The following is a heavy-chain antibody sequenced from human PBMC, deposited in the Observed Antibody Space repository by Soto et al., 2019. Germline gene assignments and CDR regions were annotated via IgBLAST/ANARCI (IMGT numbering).Heavy chain of an antibody. CDR2: IYYAGST. CDR3: ARDRGYSNWFDP. D-gene: IGHD5-18*01. J-gene: IGHJ5*02. Sequence: PSETLSLTCTVSGGSISSYYWSWIRQPPGKGLEWIGYIYYAGSTNYNPSFRSRVTISVDTSKNQFSLKLSSVTAADTAVYYCARDRGYSNWFDPWGQGTLVTVS. CDR1: GGSISSYY. V-gene: IGHV4-59*01.